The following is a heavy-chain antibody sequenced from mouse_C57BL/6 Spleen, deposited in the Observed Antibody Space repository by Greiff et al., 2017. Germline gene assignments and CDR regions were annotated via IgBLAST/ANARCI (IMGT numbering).Heavy chain of an antibody. Sequence: VQLQQSGAELVKPGASVKISCKASGYAFSSYWMNWVKQRPGKGLEWIGQIYPGDGDTNYNGKFKGKATLTADKSSSTAYMQLSSLTSEDSAVYFCARSDYDRPWYYAMDYWGQGTSVTVSS. J-gene: IGHJ4*01. D-gene: IGHD2-4*01. V-gene: IGHV1-80*01. CDR1: GYAFSSYW. CDR3: ARSDYDRPWYYAMDY. CDR2: IYPGDGDT.